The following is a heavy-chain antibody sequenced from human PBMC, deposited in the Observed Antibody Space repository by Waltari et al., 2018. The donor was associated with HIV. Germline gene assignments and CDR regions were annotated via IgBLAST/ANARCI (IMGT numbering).Heavy chain of an antibody. D-gene: IGHD2-2*01. Sequence: EVQLVESGGGLVKPGGSLRLSCAASGFTFSSYSMNWVRQAPGKGLEWVSSISSSSSYIYYADSVKGRFTISRDNAKNSLYLQMNSLRAEDTAVYYCARDLPHSDYYYGMDVWGQGTTVTVSS. CDR1: GFTFSSYS. J-gene: IGHJ6*02. V-gene: IGHV3-21*01. CDR3: ARDLPHSDYYYGMDV. CDR2: ISSSSSYI.